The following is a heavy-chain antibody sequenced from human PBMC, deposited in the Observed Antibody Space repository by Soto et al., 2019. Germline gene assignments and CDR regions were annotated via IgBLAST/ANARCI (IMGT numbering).Heavy chain of an antibody. CDR3: ARLGYSSSWRDY. V-gene: IGHV4-39*01. CDR2: IYYSGST. D-gene: IGHD6-13*01. Sequence: SETLSLTCTVSGGSISSSSYYWGWIRQPPGKGLEWIGSIYYSGSTYYNPSLKSRVTISVDTSKNQFSLKLSSVTAADTAVYYCARLGYSSSWRDYWGQGTLVTVSS. CDR1: GGSISSSSYY. J-gene: IGHJ4*02.